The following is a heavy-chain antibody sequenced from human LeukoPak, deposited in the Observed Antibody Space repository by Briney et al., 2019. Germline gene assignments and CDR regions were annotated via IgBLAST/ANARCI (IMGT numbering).Heavy chain of an antibody. CDR3: VTYRQVMLPFEA. CDR1: GFSFSSYG. V-gene: IGHV3-NL1*01. CDR2: IFPSGGEI. Sequence: GGSLRLSCAASGFSFSSYGMHWVRQPRGKGLEWVSSIFPSGGEIHYADSVRGRFTISRDNSKSTLSLQMNSLRAEDTAIYYCVTYRQVMLPFEAWGQGTLVTVSS. J-gene: IGHJ5*02. D-gene: IGHD5-18*01.